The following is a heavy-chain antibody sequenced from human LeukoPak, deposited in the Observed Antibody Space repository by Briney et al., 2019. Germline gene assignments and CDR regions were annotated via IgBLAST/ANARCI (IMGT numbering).Heavy chain of an antibody. J-gene: IGHJ6*02. CDR3: ARGRPRDYSNYQTYYYYYGMDV. D-gene: IGHD4-11*01. CDR1: GGSFSGYY. CDR2: INHSGST. Sequence: PSETLSLTCAVYGGSFSGYYWSWIRQPPGKGLEWIGEINHSGSTNYNPSLKSRVTISVDTSKNQFSLKLSSVTAADTAVYYYARGRPRDYSNYQTYYYYYGMDVWGQGTTVTVSS. V-gene: IGHV4-34*01.